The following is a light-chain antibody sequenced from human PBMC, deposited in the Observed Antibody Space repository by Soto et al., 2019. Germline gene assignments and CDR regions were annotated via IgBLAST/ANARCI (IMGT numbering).Light chain of an antibody. V-gene: IGKV1-5*01. CDR3: QQYNNWPRT. Sequence: DIQVTQSPSTLSASVGDRVTITCRASQPISTWLAWYQEKPGKAPKLLIYDASSLEGGVPSRFSGSGSGTEFTLTISSLQSEDFAVYYCQQYNNWPRTFGQGTKVDIK. J-gene: IGKJ1*01. CDR2: DAS. CDR1: QPISTW.